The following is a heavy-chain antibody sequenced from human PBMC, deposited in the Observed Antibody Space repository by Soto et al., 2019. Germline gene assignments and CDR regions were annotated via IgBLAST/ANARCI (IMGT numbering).Heavy chain of an antibody. CDR1: GFNFNRYT. Sequence: WGSLRLSCAASGFNFNRYTRNWVRQAPGKGLEWVSYISISGGSISYADSVKGRFTISRDNAKNSLYLQMNSLRAEDTAVYYCARDDQWVFDYWGQGTLVTVSS. CDR2: ISISGGSI. CDR3: ARDDQWVFDY. V-gene: IGHV3-48*01. J-gene: IGHJ4*02. D-gene: IGHD2-8*01.